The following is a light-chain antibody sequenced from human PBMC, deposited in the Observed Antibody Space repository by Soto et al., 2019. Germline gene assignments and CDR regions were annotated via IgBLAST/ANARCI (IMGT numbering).Light chain of an antibody. Sequence: QTVVTQSPSASASLGASVKLTCTLSSGHSSYAIAWHQQQPEKGPRYLMKLDSDGSHTTGDAIPDRFSGSSSGAERYLTISSLQSEDEADYYCQTWGTGIHVVFGGGTKVTVL. J-gene: IGLJ2*01. CDR3: QTWGTGIHVV. CDR1: SGHSSYA. CDR2: LDSDGSH. V-gene: IGLV4-69*01.